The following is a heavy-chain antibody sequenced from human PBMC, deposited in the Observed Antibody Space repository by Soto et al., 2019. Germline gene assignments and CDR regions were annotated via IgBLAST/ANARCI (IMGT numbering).Heavy chain of an antibody. Sequence: GGSLRLSCAASGFTFSTYWMGWVRQTPGKGLEWVANINQDGSEKNYVDSVKGRFTIYRDNAKNSLYLQMSSLTAEDSALYYCSRSLNSWGQGTLVTVSS. J-gene: IGHJ4*02. CDR2: INQDGSEK. V-gene: IGHV3-7*01. CDR3: SRSLNS. CDR1: GFTFSTYW.